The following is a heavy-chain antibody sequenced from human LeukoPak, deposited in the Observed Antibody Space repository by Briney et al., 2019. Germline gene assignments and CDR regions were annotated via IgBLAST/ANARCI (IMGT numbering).Heavy chain of an antibody. J-gene: IGHJ4*02. CDR3: AKDALRGYSYGLTIDY. D-gene: IGHD5-18*01. CDR2: IIPIFGTA. Sequence: SVKVSCKASGGTFSSYAISWVRQAPGQGLEWMGGIIPIFGTANYAQKFQGRVTITADESTSTAYMELSSLRSEDTAVYYCAKDALRGYSYGLTIDYWGQGTLVTVSS. V-gene: IGHV1-69*01. CDR1: GGTFSSYA.